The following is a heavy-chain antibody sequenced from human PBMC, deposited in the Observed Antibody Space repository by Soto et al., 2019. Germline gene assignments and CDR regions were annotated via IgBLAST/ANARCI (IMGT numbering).Heavy chain of an antibody. D-gene: IGHD1-26*01. CDR3: AKEMSRIVGATYIDY. CDR2: ISYDGSNK. CDR1: GFTFSSYG. V-gene: IGHV3-30*18. J-gene: IGHJ4*02. Sequence: QVQLVESGGGVVQPGRSLRLSCAASGFTFSSYGMHWVRQAPGKGLEWVAVISYDGSNKYYADSVKGRFTISRDNSKNTLYLQMNSLRAGDTAVYYCAKEMSRIVGATYIDYWGQGTLVTVSS.